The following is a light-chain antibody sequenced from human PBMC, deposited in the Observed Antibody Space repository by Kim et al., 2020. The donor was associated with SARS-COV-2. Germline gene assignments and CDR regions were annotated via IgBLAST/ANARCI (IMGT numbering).Light chain of an antibody. CDR1: QSVDNW. J-gene: IGKJ2*01. V-gene: IGKV1-5*01. Sequence: ASVGDRVTITCRASQSVDNWLAWYQQKPGKAPNLLIYDASNLETGVPSRFSGGRSGTEFTLTITNLQPDDFATYYCQQYHTYASTFGQGTKLEI. CDR3: QQYHTYAST. CDR2: DAS.